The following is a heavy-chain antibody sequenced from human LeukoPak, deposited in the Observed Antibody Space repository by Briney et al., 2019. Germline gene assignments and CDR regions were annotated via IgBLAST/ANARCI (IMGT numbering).Heavy chain of an antibody. D-gene: IGHD2-21*02. CDR1: GYTFNSYG. Sequence: ASVKVSCKASGYTFNSYGISWVRQAPGQGLEWMGWVSGDTGNRNYAQKFQGRVTMTTDISTSIGYIELRSLRSDDTAVYYCARPMVTSDSDAFDIWGQGTMVTVSS. V-gene: IGHV1-18*01. J-gene: IGHJ3*02. CDR3: ARPMVTSDSDAFDI. CDR2: VSGDTGNR.